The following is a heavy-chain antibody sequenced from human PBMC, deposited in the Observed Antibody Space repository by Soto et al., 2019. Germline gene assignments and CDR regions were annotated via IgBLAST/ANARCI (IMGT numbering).Heavy chain of an antibody. Sequence: QVQLQESGPGLVKPSETLSLTCTVSGGSISNHYWSWIRQPPGKGLEWIGYIYYNGNTNYNHSLKSRSTMSVDTSKNQIPLKLSSLTAADTAVYYCTRANWYSEYWGQGTLVTLSS. CDR1: GGSISNHY. J-gene: IGHJ4*02. V-gene: IGHV4-59*11. CDR3: TRANWYSEY. CDR2: IYYNGNT. D-gene: IGHD7-27*01.